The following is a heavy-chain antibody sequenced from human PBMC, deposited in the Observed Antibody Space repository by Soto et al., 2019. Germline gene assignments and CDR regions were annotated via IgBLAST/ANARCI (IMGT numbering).Heavy chain of an antibody. Sequence: VVSLRLSCAASGFTFSSYGMHWVRQAPGKGLEWVAVISYDGSNKYYADSVKGRFTISRDNSKNTLYLQMNSLRAEDTAVYYCAKDDYGGNSLDYWGQGTLVTVSS. CDR1: GFTFSSYG. D-gene: IGHD4-17*01. V-gene: IGHV3-30*18. CDR3: AKDDYGGNSLDY. CDR2: ISYDGSNK. J-gene: IGHJ4*02.